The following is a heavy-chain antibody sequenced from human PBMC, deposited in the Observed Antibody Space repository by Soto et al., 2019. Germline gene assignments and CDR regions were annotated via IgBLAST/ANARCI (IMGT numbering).Heavy chain of an antibody. CDR3: AKEEYSSSSEYFQH. D-gene: IGHD6-6*01. CDR2: ISGSGGST. Sequence: GSLRLSCAYSVFTFSSYAMSWVRQAPGKGLEWVSAISGSGGSTYYADSVKGRFTISRDNSKNTMYLQMNSLRAEDTAVYYCAKEEYSSSSEYFQHWGQGTLVTVSS. J-gene: IGHJ1*01. V-gene: IGHV3-23*01. CDR1: VFTFSSYA.